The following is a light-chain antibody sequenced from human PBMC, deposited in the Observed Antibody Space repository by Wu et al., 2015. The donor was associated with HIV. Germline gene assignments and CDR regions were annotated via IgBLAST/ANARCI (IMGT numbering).Light chain of an antibody. J-gene: IGKJ1*01. CDR2: DAS. Sequence: EIVLTQSPGTLSLAPGERATLSCRASQSVSNSRLAWYQQKPGQAPRLLVYDASSRATGIPDRFSGSGSGTDFNLTISRLEPEDFAVYYCQQYHWSPKTFGQGTKVEIK. V-gene: IGKV3-20*01. CDR3: QQYHWSPKT. CDR1: QSVSNSR.